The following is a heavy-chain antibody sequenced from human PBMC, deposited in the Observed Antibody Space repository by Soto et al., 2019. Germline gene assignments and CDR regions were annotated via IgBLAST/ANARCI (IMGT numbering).Heavy chain of an antibody. D-gene: IGHD3-10*01. CDR1: GFTFSGHG. CDR2: IWYDGSKK. CDR3: ARVSGSTGTLDS. Sequence: VQLVESGGGVVQPGRSLRLSCAASGFTFSGHGMHWVRQAPGKGLEWVAIIWYDGSKKYYADSVQGRFMISRDNSKNTLYLQMNSLRGEDTALYYCARVSGSTGTLDSWGPGTLVTVSS. J-gene: IGHJ4*02. V-gene: IGHV3-33*01.